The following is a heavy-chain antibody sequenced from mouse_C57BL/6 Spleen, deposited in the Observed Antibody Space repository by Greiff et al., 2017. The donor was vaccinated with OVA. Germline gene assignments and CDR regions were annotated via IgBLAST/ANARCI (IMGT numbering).Heavy chain of an antibody. V-gene: IGHV1-74*01. CDR2: IHPSDSDT. Sequence: QVQLKQPGAELVKPGASVKVSCKASGYTFTSYWMHWVKQRPGQGLEWIGRIHPSDSDTNYNQKFKGKATLTVDKSSSTAYMQLSSLTSEDSAVYYCAIGADYYGSSYWYFDVWGTGTTVTVSS. J-gene: IGHJ1*03. CDR1: GYTFTSYW. CDR3: AIGADYYGSSYWYFDV. D-gene: IGHD1-1*01.